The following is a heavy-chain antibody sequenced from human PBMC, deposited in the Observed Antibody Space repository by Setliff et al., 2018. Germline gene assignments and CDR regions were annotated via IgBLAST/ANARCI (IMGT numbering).Heavy chain of an antibody. CDR2: INHTGST. D-gene: IGHD6-19*01. CDR1: GGSFSGYY. Sequence: SETLSLTCAVYGGSFSGYYWSWIRQPPGKGLEWIGEINHTGSTNYSPSLKSRVTISVDTSKNQFSLKLTSVTAADTAVYYCVRQPRTYVAAGPPFEYWGQGTLVTVSS. J-gene: IGHJ4*02. CDR3: VRQPRTYVAAGPPFEY. V-gene: IGHV4-34*01.